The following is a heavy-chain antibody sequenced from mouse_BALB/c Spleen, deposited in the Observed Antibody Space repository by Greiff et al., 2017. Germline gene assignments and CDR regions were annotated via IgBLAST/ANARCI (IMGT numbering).Heavy chain of an antibody. CDR2: IYPGDGDT. D-gene: IGHD2-2*01. CDR1: GYTFTSYC. CDR3: ERRGYGYDPYYAMDD. V-gene: IGHV1-87*01. Sequence: VKLQESGAELARPGASVKLSCKASGYTFTSYCMQWVKQRPGQGLEWIGTIYPGDGDTRYTQKFKGKATLTADKSSSTAYMQLSSLASEDAAVYDCERRGYGYDPYYAMDDWGQGTSVTVSS. J-gene: IGHJ4*01.